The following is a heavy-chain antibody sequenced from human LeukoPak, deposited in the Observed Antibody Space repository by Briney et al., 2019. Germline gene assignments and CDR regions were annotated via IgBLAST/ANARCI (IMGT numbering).Heavy chain of an antibody. CDR2: VTHTGST. V-gene: IGHV4-34*01. CDR3: AREDRTQFDY. Sequence: SETLSLTCGVYGGSFSGYFWSWFRQPPGKGLEWIGEVTHTGSTNYNPSLKSRVTISVDTSKNQFSLKLSSVTAADTAVYYCAREDRTQFDYWGQGTLVTVSS. D-gene: IGHD1-14*01. J-gene: IGHJ4*02. CDR1: GGSFSGYF.